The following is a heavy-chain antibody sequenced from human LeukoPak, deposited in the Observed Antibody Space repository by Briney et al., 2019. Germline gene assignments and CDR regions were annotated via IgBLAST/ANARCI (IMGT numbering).Heavy chain of an antibody. D-gene: IGHD4-17*01. Sequence: GRSLRLSCAASGFTFDDYAMHWVRQAPGKGLEWVSGISWNSGSIGYADSVKGRFTISRDNAKNSLYLQMNSLRAEDTALYYCAKAALTVTTPWAAFDIWGQGTMVTVSS. J-gene: IGHJ3*02. V-gene: IGHV3-9*01. CDR2: ISWNSGSI. CDR1: GFTFDDYA. CDR3: AKAALTVTTPWAAFDI.